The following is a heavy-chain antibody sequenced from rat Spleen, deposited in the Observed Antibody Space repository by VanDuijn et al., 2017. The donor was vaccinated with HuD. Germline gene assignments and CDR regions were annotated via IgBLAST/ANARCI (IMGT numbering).Heavy chain of an antibody. V-gene: IGHV5-27*01. CDR2: ISPSGVST. Sequence: EVQLVESGGGLVQPGRSLKLSCAASGFTFTNYDMAWVRQAPTTGLEWVASISPSGVSTFYRDPVKGRFTVSRDNAKSTLYLQMDSLRSEDTATYYCTTEGEEWVPRDWGQGVMVTVSS. J-gene: IGHJ2*01. D-gene: IGHD1-7*01. CDR3: TTEGEEWVPRD. CDR1: GFTFTNYD.